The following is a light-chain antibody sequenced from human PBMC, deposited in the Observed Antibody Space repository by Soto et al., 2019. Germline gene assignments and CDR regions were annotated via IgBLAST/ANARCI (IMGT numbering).Light chain of an antibody. CDR1: QGISNY. CDR2: AAS. CDR3: QQYNSAPHT. J-gene: IGKJ1*01. Sequence: DIQMTQSPSSLSASVGDRVTITCRASQGISNYLAWYQQEPGKVAKLLIYAASTLQSGFPSRFSGSGSGTDFTLTISCLQPEDVASYYCQQYNSAPHTFGQGTKVDIK. V-gene: IGKV1-27*01.